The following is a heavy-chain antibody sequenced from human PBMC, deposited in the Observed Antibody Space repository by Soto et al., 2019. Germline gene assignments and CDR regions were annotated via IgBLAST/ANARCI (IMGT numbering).Heavy chain of an antibody. Sequence: GESLKISCRTSGYRFTSYWIAWVRQMPGKGLEWMGIIFPSDSDTRYSPSFQCQVTISADRSTSTVFLQWASLKASDTAVYFCARKDKSGYFNWFDPWGQGTLVT. CDR1: GYRFTSYW. J-gene: IGHJ5*02. CDR2: IFPSDSDT. V-gene: IGHV5-51*01. D-gene: IGHD3-22*01. CDR3: ARKDKSGYFNWFDP.